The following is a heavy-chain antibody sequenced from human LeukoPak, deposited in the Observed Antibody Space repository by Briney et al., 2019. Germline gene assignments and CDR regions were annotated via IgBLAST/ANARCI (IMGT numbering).Heavy chain of an antibody. V-gene: IGHV4-34*01. Sequence: SETLSLTCAVYGGSFSGYYWSWIRQPPGKGLEWIGEINHSGSTNYSPSLKSRVTISVDTSKNQFSLKLSSVTAADTAVYYCARGHTAMDDYYYYGMDVWGQGTTVTVSS. D-gene: IGHD5-18*01. CDR2: INHSGST. CDR1: GGSFSGYY. CDR3: ARGHTAMDDYYYYGMDV. J-gene: IGHJ6*02.